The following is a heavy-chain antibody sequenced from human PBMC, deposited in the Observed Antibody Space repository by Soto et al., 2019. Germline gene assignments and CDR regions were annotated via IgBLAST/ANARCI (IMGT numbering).Heavy chain of an antibody. CDR1: GGSISSYY. CDR2: IYYSGST. D-gene: IGHD5-12*01. J-gene: IGHJ5*02. V-gene: IGHV4-59*01. CDR3: ARGASPEVSRYDYNWFDP. Sequence: SETLSLTCTVSGGSISSYYWSWIRQPPGKGLEWIGYIYYSGSTNYNPSLKSRVTISVDTSKNQFSLKLSSVTAADTAVYYCARGASPEVSRYDYNWFDPWGQGTLVTVSS.